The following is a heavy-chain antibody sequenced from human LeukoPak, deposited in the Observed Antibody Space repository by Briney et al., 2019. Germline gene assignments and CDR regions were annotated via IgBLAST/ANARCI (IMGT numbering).Heavy chain of an antibody. J-gene: IGHJ3*02. D-gene: IGHD3-22*01. CDR3: ARARITMIVVALGGAFDI. Sequence: ASVKVSCKASGYTFTSYYMHWVRQAPGQGLEWMGIINPSGGSTSYAQKFQGRVTMTRDTYTSTVYMELSSLRSEDTAVYYCARARITMIVVALGGAFDIWGQGTLVTVSS. CDR2: INPSGGST. CDR1: GYTFTSYY. V-gene: IGHV1-46*01.